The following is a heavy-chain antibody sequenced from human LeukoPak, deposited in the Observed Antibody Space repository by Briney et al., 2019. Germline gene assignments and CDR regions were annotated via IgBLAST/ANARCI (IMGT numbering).Heavy chain of an antibody. J-gene: IGHJ4*02. D-gene: IGHD4-17*01. CDR3: AKVGRPGRPYGDYDY. Sequence: AGGSLRLSCAASGFTFSSYAMSWVRQAPGKGLEWVSAISGSGGSTYYADSVKGRFTISRDNSKNTLYLQMNSLRAEDTAVYYCAKVGRPGRPYGDYDYWGQGTLVTVSS. V-gene: IGHV3-23*01. CDR2: ISGSGGST. CDR1: GFTFSSYA.